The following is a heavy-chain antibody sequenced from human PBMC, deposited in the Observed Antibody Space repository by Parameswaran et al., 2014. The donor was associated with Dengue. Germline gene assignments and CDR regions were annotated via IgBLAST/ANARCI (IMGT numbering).Heavy chain of an antibody. CDR2: INTNTGNP. J-gene: IGHJ3*02. Sequence: WVRQAPGQGLEWMGWINTNTGNPTYAQGFTGRFVFSLDTSVSTAYLQISSLKAEDTAVYYCARDNYYDSSGYGIRNIWGQGTMVTVSS. CDR3: ARDNYYDSSGYGIRNI. V-gene: IGHV7-4-1*02. D-gene: IGHD3-22*01.